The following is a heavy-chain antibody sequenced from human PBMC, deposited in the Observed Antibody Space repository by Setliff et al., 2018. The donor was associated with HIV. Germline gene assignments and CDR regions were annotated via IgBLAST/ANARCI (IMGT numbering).Heavy chain of an antibody. D-gene: IGHD1-26*01. V-gene: IGHV3-15*01. Sequence: GGSLRLSCAASGFTFSNAWMSWVRQAPGKGLEWVGRIKSKEDGGTVEYAAPVKGRFTISRDDSRDTVYLQMNSLKIEDTAVYYCTTRLSGSYIPNWFDPWGQGTLVTVSS. CDR2: IKSKEDGGTV. CDR3: TTRLSGSYIPNWFDP. J-gene: IGHJ5*02. CDR1: GFTFSNAW.